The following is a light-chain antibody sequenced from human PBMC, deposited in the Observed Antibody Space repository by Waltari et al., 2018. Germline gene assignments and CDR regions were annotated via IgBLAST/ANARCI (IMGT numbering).Light chain of an antibody. CDR3: QQSFNTPYT. CDR1: QSISNY. V-gene: IGKV1-39*01. Sequence: DIQMTQSPSSLSASVGDSVTITCRTSQSISNYLNWYQQKPGKAPKLLIYAASNLQSGVPSRFSCSGSGTEFTLTISSLQPEDFAAYYCQQSFNTPYTFGQGTKLEIK. J-gene: IGKJ2*01. CDR2: AAS.